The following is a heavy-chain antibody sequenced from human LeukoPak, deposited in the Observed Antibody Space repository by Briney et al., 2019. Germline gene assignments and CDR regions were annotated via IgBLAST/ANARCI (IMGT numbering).Heavy chain of an antibody. V-gene: IGHV1-2*02. CDR2: INPNSGGT. J-gene: IGHJ2*01. CDR1: GYTFTGYC. CDR3: AKLIGEVDWYFDL. D-gene: IGHD3-16*01. Sequence: GASVKVSCKASGYTFTGYCMHWVRQAPGQGLEWMGWINPNSGGTNYAQKFQGRVTMTRDTSISTAYMELSRLRSDDTAVYYCAKLIGEVDWYFDLWGRGTLVTVSS.